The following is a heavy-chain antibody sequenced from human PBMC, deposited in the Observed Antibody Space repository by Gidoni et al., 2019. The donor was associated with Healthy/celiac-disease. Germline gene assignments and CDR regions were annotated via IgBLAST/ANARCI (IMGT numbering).Heavy chain of an antibody. CDR1: GFTVSSNY. CDR2: IYSGGST. V-gene: IGHV3-66*02. D-gene: IGHD2-15*01. Sequence: EVQLVESGGGLVQPGGSLRLPRAASGFTVSSNYISWVRQAPGKGLEWVSVIYSGGSTYYADSGKGRFTISRDNSKNTLYLQMNSLRAEDTAVYYCACVVVPYNWFDPWGQGTLVTVSS. CDR3: ACVVVPYNWFDP. J-gene: IGHJ5*02.